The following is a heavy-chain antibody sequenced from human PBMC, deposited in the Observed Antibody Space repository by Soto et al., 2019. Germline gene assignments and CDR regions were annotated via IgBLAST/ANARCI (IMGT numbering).Heavy chain of an antibody. Sequence: GGSLRLSCAASGFSFSSYAMSWVRQAPGKGLEWVSTISGSGDNTYYAASVKGRFTISRDNSKNSLYLQMNSLRAEDTAVYYCAKDYISGYSYLYFDYWGQGTLVTVSS. V-gene: IGHV3-23*01. CDR2: ISGSGDNT. D-gene: IGHD5-18*01. CDR1: GFSFSSYA. J-gene: IGHJ4*02. CDR3: AKDYISGYSYLYFDY.